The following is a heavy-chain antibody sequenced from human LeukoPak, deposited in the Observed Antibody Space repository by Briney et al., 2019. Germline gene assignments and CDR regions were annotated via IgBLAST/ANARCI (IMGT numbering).Heavy chain of an antibody. V-gene: IGHV3-48*01. J-gene: IGHJ4*02. CDR3: ARGGDYVPGLFDY. CDR2: ISSSSSTI. D-gene: IGHD4-17*01. Sequence: GGSLRLSCAASGFTFSSYSMNWVRQAPGKGLEWVSYISSSSSTIYYADSVKGRLTISRDNAKNSLCLQMNSLRAEDTAVYYCARGGDYVPGLFDYWGQGTLVTVSS. CDR1: GFTFSSYS.